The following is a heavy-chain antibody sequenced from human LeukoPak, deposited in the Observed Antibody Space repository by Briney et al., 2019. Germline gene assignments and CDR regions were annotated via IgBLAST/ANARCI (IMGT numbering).Heavy chain of an antibody. D-gene: IGHD6-13*01. Sequence: GSLRLSCAASGFTFSSYAMSWIRQPPGKGLEWIGEINHSGSTNYNPSLKSRVTISVDTSKNQFSLKLSSVTAADTAVYYCARRGSSSWYSYWVSHFDLWGRGTLVTVSS. V-gene: IGHV4-34*01. CDR3: ARRGSSSWYSYWVSHFDL. J-gene: IGHJ2*01. CDR2: INHSGST. CDR1: GFTFSSYA.